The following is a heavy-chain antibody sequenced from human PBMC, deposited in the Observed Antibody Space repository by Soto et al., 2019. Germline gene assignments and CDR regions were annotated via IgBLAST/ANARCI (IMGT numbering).Heavy chain of an antibody. CDR2: ISYDGSNK. CDR3: ANSGYSSSSFDY. J-gene: IGHJ4*02. Sequence: QVQLVESGGGVVQPGRSLRLSCAASGFTFSSYGMHWVRQAPGKGLEWVAVISYDGSNKYYADSVKGRFTISRDNSKNTLYLQMNSLGAEDTAVYYCANSGYSSSSFDYWGQGTLVTVSS. D-gene: IGHD6-6*01. CDR1: GFTFSSYG. V-gene: IGHV3-30*18.